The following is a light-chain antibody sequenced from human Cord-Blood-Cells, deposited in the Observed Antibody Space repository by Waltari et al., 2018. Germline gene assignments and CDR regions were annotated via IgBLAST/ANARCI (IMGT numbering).Light chain of an antibody. Sequence: EIVLTQSPGTLSLSPGDRATLSCRASQSVSSSYLAWYQQKPGQAPRLLIYGASSRATGIPDRFSGRGSGTDFTLTISRLEPEDFAVYYCQQYGSSPLSFGQGTKVEIK. CDR3: QQYGSSPLS. J-gene: IGKJ1*01. CDR1: QSVSSSY. CDR2: GAS. V-gene: IGKV3-20*01.